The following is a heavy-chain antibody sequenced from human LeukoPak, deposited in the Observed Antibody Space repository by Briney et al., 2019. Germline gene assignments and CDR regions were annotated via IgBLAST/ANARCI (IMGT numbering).Heavy chain of an antibody. CDR2: IYYSGST. CDR1: GGSISSSSYY. J-gene: IGHJ6*03. Sequence: PSETLSLTCTVSGGSISSSSYYWGWIRQPPGKGLEWIGSIYYSGSTYYNPSLKSRVTISVDTSKNQFSLKLSSVTAADTAVYYCARAGYSYGSYYYYYMDVWGKGTTVTVSS. D-gene: IGHD5-18*01. V-gene: IGHV4-39*07. CDR3: ARAGYSYGSYYYYYMDV.